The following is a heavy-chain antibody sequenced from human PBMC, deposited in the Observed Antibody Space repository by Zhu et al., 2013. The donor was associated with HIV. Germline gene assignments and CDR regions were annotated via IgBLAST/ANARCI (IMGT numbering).Heavy chain of an antibody. CDR2: IYYSGST. V-gene: IGHV4-59*01. CDR1: GGSISSYY. J-gene: IGHJ4*02. Sequence: QVQLQESGPGLVKPSETLSLTCTVSGGSISSYYWSWIRQPPGKGLEWIGYIYYSGSTNYNPSLKSRVTISVDTSKNQFSLKLSSVTAADTAVYYCARSRWLHDPFDYWGQGALVTVSS. D-gene: IGHD5-12*01. CDR3: ARSRWLHDPFDY.